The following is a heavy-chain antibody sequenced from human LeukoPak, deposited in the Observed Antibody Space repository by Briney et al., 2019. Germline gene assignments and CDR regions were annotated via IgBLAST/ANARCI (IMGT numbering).Heavy chain of an antibody. CDR2: IIPILGIA. D-gene: IGHD6-6*01. CDR1: GGTFSSYA. V-gene: IGHV1-69*04. Sequence: ASVKVSCKASGGTFSSYAISWVRQAPGQGLEWMGRIIPILGIANYAQKFQGRVTITADKSTSTAYMELSSLRSEDTAVYYCARKRQLGGEDWFDPWGQGTLVTVSS. CDR3: ARKRQLGGEDWFDP. J-gene: IGHJ5*02.